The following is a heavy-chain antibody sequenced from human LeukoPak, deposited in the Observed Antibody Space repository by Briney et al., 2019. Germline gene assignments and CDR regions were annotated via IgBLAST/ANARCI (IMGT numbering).Heavy chain of an antibody. CDR1: GYTLTELS. V-gene: IGHV1-24*01. D-gene: IGHD5-24*01. J-gene: IGHJ6*03. CDR3: ARDGYNDNYYYYYMDV. Sequence: ASVKVSCKVSGYTLTELSMHWVRQAPGKGLEWMGGFDPEDGETIYAQKFQGRVTMTEDTSTDTAYMELSSLRSEDTAVYYCARDGYNDNYYYYYMDVWGKGTTVTVSS. CDR2: FDPEDGET.